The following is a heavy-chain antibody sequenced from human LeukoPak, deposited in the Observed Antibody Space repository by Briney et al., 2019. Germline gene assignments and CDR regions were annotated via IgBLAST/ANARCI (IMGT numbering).Heavy chain of an antibody. CDR1: GFTFSSYA. D-gene: IGHD1-26*01. V-gene: IGHV3-30-3*01. CDR2: ISYDGSNK. J-gene: IGHJ4*02. CDR3: AKDSPYSGSYCPDY. Sequence: GRSLRLSCAASGFTFSSYAMHWVRQAPGKGLEWVAVISYDGSNKYYADSVRGRFTISRDNSKNTMYMQMNSLRAEDTAVYYCAKDSPYSGSYCPDYWGQGTLVTVSS.